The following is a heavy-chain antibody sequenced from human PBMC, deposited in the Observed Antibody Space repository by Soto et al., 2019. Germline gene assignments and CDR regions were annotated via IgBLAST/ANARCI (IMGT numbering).Heavy chain of an antibody. V-gene: IGHV5-51*01. J-gene: IGHJ6*02. CDR3: ARSITIFGVVTDTYYYYYGMDV. CDR1: GYSFTRYW. CDR2: IYPGDSDT. Sequence: GESLKISCKGSGYSFTRYWIGWVRQMPGKGLEWMGIIYPGDSDTRYSPSFQGQVTISADKSISTAYLQWSSLKASDTAMYYCARSITIFGVVTDTYYYYYGMDVWGQGTTVTVSS. D-gene: IGHD3-3*01.